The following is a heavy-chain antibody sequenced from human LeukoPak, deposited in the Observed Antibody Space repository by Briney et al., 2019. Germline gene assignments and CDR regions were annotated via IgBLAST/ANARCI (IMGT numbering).Heavy chain of an antibody. CDR2: IYYSGST. J-gene: IGHJ4*02. CDR1: GGSISSYY. Sequence: PSETLSLTCTVSGGSISSYYWSWIRQPPGKGLEWIGYIYYSGSTYYNPSLKSRVTISVDTSKNQFSLKLSSVTAADTAVYYCARVWSYGDYEGYWGQGTLVTVSS. V-gene: IGHV4-59*08. D-gene: IGHD4-17*01. CDR3: ARVWSYGDYEGY.